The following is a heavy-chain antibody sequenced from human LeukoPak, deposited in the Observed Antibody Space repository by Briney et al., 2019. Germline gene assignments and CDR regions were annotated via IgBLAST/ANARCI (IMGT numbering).Heavy chain of an antibody. Sequence: SETLSLTCTVSGGSISSSSDYWGWIRQPPGKGLEWIGSIYYSGSTYYNTSLKSRVTISVDTSKNQFSLKLSSVTAADTAVYYCARERFLVGAYFDYWGQGTLVTVSS. CDR2: IYYSGST. CDR3: ARERFLVGAYFDY. CDR1: GGSISSSSDY. J-gene: IGHJ4*02. V-gene: IGHV4-39*07. D-gene: IGHD1-26*01.